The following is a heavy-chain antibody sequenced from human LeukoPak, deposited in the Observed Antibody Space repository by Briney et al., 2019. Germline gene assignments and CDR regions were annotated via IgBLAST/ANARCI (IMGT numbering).Heavy chain of an antibody. D-gene: IGHD2-2*01. CDR3: ARPEGYCSSTSCQYYYYYYMDV. CDR2: ISSSSSYI. CDR1: GFTFSTYS. Sequence: GGSLRLSCAASGFTFSTYSMNWVRQAPGKGLEWVSSISSSSSYIYCADSVKGRFTISRDNAKNSLYLQMNSLRAEDTAVYYCARPEGYCSSTSCQYYYYYYMDVWGKGTTVTVSS. V-gene: IGHV3-21*01. J-gene: IGHJ6*03.